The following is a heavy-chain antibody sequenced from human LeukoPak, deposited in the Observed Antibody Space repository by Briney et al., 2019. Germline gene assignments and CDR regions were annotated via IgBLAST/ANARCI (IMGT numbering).Heavy chain of an antibody. CDR3: ARGSGWYSNGY. CDR2: MNPNSGNT. J-gene: IGHJ4*02. V-gene: IGHV1-8*01. D-gene: IGHD6-19*01. Sequence: ASVKVSCKASGYTFTSYDINWVRQATGQGLEWMGWMNPNSGNTGYAQKFQGRVTITADKSTSTAYMELSSLRSEDTAVYYCARGSGWYSNGYWGQGTLVTVSS. CDR1: GYTFTSYD.